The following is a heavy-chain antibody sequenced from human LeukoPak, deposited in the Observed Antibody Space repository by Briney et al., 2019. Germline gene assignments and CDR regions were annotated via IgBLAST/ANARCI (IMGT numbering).Heavy chain of an antibody. D-gene: IGHD3-10*01. J-gene: IGHJ4*02. V-gene: IGHV3-20*04. CDR1: GFTFDDYG. CDR2: INWNGGST. CDR3: ARGYSSGEDGDY. Sequence: GGSLRLSCAASGFTFDDYGMSWVRQAPGKGLEWVSGINWNGGSTGYADSLKGRFTISRDNAKNSLYLQMNSLRAEDTASYYCARGYSSGEDGDYWGQGTLVTVSS.